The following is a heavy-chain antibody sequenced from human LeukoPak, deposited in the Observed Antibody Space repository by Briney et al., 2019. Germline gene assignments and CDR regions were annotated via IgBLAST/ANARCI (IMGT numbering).Heavy chain of an antibody. D-gene: IGHD3-9*01. CDR2: IYHSGST. CDR1: DYSISSAYY. V-gene: IGHV4-38-2*02. Sequence: SETLSLTCTVSDYSISSAYYWGWVRQPPGKGLEWIGNIYHSGSTDYNTSLKSRVTISVDTSKNQLSLKLSSVTAADTALYYCASLTYDNFLTGDSGTWFDAWGQGILVTVSS. CDR3: ASLTYDNFLTGDSGTWFDA. J-gene: IGHJ5*02.